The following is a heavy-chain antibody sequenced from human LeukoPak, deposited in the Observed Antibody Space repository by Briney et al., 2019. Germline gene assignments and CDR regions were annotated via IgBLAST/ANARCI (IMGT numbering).Heavy chain of an antibody. CDR3: AKDRWSIYYDSSGLNAFDI. V-gene: IGHV3-30*18. D-gene: IGHD3-22*01. Sequence: PGRSLRLSCAASGFTFSSYGMHWVRQAPGKGLEWVAVISYDGSNKYYADSVKGRFTISRDNSKNTLYLQMNSLRAEDTAVYYCAKDRWSIYYDSSGLNAFDIWGQGTMVTVSS. J-gene: IGHJ3*02. CDR2: ISYDGSNK. CDR1: GFTFSSYG.